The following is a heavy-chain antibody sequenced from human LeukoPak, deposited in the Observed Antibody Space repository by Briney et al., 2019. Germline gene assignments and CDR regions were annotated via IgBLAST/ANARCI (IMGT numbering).Heavy chain of an antibody. V-gene: IGHV3-7*03. CDR1: GFTFGSYW. CDR3: AGGSGWITGD. CDR2: IKQDGSEI. D-gene: IGHD1-14*01. Sequence: QSGGSLRLSCSASGFTFGSYWMNWVRQAPGKGPKSVANIKQDGSEIKYVDSVKGRFIISRDNAKNSLYRQMNGRRVDGTAVYYCAGGSGWITGDWGHGTLVTVSS. J-gene: IGHJ4*01.